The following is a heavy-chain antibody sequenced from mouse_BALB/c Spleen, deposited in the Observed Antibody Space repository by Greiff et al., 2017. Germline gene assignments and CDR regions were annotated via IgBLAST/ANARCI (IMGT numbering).Heavy chain of an antibody. V-gene: IGHV1S34*01. J-gene: IGHJ4*01. Sequence: LVKTGASVKISCKASGYSFTGYYMHWVKQSHGKSLEWSGYISCYNGATSYNQKFKGKATFTVDTSSSTAYMQFNSLTSEDSAVYYCARGGYTGAWNYGGQGTRVTVSS. D-gene: IGHD2-14*01. CDR1: GYSFTGYY. CDR2: ISCYNGAT. CDR3: ARGGYTGAWNY.